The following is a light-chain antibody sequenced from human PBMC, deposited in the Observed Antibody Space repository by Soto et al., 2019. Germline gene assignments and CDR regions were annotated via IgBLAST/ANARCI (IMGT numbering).Light chain of an antibody. CDR1: LSISTW. J-gene: IGKJ1*01. CDR2: DAS. CDR3: QQYFSYSRT. Sequence: DIQLTQSPSTLSASVGDRVTITCRASLSISTWMAWYQQKPGKAPKVLIYDASILASGVPSRFSGSGSGTEFTLAISSLQPDDFASYYCQQYFSYSRTFGQGTKLDVK. V-gene: IGKV1-5*01.